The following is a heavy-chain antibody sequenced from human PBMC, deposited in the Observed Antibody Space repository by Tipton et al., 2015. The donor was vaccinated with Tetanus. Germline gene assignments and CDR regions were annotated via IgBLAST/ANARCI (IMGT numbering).Heavy chain of an antibody. CDR2: ITPIFGTT. CDR1: GGTFTNYA. V-gene: IGHV1-69*01. D-gene: IGHD5-24*01. Sequence: QLVQSGAEMKKPGSSVKVSCKASGGTFTNYALSWVRQAPGQGLEWVGGITPIFGTTNSAPKFQGRVTITADESTNTAYMELSSLRSEDTAVYYCATDPQMAYWGQGTLVTVSS. CDR3: ATDPQMAY. J-gene: IGHJ4*02.